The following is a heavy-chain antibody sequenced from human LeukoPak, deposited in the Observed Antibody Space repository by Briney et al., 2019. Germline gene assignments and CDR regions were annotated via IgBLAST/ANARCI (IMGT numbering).Heavy chain of an antibody. CDR2: IYYSGST. D-gene: IGHD1-26*01. Sequence: SETLSLTCTVSGGSISSSSYYWGWIRQPPGKGLEWIGSIYYSGSTFYNPSLKSRVTMSVDTSKNHFSLRLSSVTAADTAVYYCGSRRLSVGATNSWGQGTLVTVSS. CDR3: GSRRLSVGATNS. J-gene: IGHJ4*02. V-gene: IGHV4-39*02. CDR1: GGSISSSSYY.